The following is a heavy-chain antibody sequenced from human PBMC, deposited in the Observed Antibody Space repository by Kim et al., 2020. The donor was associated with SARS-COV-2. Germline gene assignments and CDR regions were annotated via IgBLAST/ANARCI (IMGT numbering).Heavy chain of an antibody. J-gene: IGHJ3*02. Sequence: SETLSLTCTVSGGSISSGGYYWSWIRQHPGKGLEWIGYIYYSGSTYYNPSLKSRVTISVDTSKNQFSLKLSSVTAADTAVYYCARDGDSSSWAFDIWGQGTMVTVSS. V-gene: IGHV4-31*03. CDR1: GGSISSGGYY. CDR3: ARDGDSSSWAFDI. D-gene: IGHD6-6*01. CDR2: IYYSGST.